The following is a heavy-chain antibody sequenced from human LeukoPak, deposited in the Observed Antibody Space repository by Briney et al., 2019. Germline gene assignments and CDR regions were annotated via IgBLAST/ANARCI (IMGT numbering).Heavy chain of an antibody. CDR1: GYTFTSYG. CDR2: ISAYNGNT. V-gene: IGHV1-18*01. CDR3: ARDPGAYYYDSSGYWFDY. J-gene: IGHJ4*02. Sequence: ASVKVSCKASGYTFTSYGISWVRQAPGQGLEWMRWISAYNGNTNYAQKLQGRVTMTTDTSTSTAYMELRSLRSDDTAVYYCARDPGAYYYDSSGYWFDYWGQGTLVTVSS. D-gene: IGHD3-22*01.